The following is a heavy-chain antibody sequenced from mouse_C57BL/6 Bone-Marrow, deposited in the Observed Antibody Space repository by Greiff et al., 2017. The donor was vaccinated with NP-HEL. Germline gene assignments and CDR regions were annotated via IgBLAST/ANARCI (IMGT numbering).Heavy chain of an antibody. CDR1: GFTFSDYG. D-gene: IGHD1-1*01. CDR3: ARRYYGSSYAMDY. Sequence: DVQLVESGGGLVQPGGSLKLSCAASGFTFSDYGMAWVRQAPRKGPEWVAFISNLAYSIYYADTVTGRFTISRENAKNTLYLEMSSLRSEDTAMYYCARRYYGSSYAMDYWGQGTSVTVSS. J-gene: IGHJ4*01. V-gene: IGHV5-15*01. CDR2: ISNLAYSI.